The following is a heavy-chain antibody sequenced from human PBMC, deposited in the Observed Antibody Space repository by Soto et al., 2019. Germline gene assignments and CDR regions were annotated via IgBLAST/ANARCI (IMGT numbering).Heavy chain of an antibody. CDR3: ARGYWLDP. Sequence: EVQLVESGGGLVQPGGSLRLSCAASGFTVSSSYMTWVRQAPGEGLEWVSIIYSGGNTYYADSLKDRLTISRDNSKNTVYIKMNRLRPDDTAVYYCARGYWLDPWGQGTLVTVSS. J-gene: IGHJ5*02. CDR1: GFTVSSSY. V-gene: IGHV3-66*01. CDR2: IYSGGNT.